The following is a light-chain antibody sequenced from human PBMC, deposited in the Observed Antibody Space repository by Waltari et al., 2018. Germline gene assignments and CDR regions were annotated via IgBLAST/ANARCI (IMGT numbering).Light chain of an antibody. J-gene: IGKJ4*01. CDR3: QQRNNWPLS. CDR2: GAS. V-gene: IGKV1-5*03. Sequence: DIQMTQSPSTLSASVGDTVIISCRASQSITTSLAWYQQKPGKAPDVLIYGASNLESGVPSRFSGSGSGTEFTLTISSLQPDDFAVYYCQQRNNWPLSFGGGTKVEIK. CDR1: QSITTS.